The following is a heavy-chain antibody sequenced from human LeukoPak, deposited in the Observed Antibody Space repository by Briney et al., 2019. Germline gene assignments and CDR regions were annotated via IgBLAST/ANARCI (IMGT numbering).Heavy chain of an antibody. CDR1: GYTFTGYY. V-gene: IGHV1-2*02. J-gene: IGHJ6*02. D-gene: IGHD4-17*01. Sequence: ASVKVSCKASGYTFTGYYMHWVRRAPGQGLEWMGWINPNSGGTNYAQKFQGRVTMTRDTSISTAYMELSRLRSDDTAVYYCARAMTTVTSVNYYYYYGMDVWGQGTTVTVSS. CDR3: ARAMTTVTSVNYYYYYGMDV. CDR2: INPNSGGT.